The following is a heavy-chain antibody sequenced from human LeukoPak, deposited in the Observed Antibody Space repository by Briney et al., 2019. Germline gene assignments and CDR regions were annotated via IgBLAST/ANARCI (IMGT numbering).Heavy chain of an antibody. J-gene: IGHJ6*03. V-gene: IGHV4-61*08. D-gene: IGHD2-8*01. Sequence: SQTLSLTCTVSGGSISSGGYYWSWIRQPPGKGLEWIGYIYYSGSTNYNPSLKSRVTISVDTSKNQFSLKLSSVTAADTAVYYCAGTTGEVYAIYYYYYMDVWGKGTTVTVSS. CDR2: IYYSGST. CDR3: AGTTGEVYAIYYYYYMDV. CDR1: GGSISSGGYY.